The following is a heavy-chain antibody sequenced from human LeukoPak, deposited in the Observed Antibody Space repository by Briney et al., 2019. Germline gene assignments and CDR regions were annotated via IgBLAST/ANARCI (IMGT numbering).Heavy chain of an antibody. V-gene: IGHV3-30*02. Sequence: GGSLRLSCAASGFTFSSYGMHWVRQAPGKGLEWVAFIRYDGSNKYYADSVKGRFTISRDNSKNTLYLQMNSLRAEDTAVYYCAKDRSPWINWFDPWGQGTLVTVSS. CDR2: IRYDGSNK. CDR3: AKDRSPWINWFDP. D-gene: IGHD2-2*03. J-gene: IGHJ5*02. CDR1: GFTFSSYG.